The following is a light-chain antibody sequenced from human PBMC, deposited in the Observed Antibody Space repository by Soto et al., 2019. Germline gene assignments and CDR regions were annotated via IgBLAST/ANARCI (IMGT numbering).Light chain of an antibody. CDR2: EGT. CDR1: SSDVGSYNL. J-gene: IGLJ1*01. V-gene: IGLV2-23*01. CDR3: CSYAGTSHV. Sequence: QSALTQPASVSGSPGQSVTISCTGTSSDVGSYNLVSWYQQHPGKAPKLLIYEGTKRPSGLSNRFSGSKSGNTASLRISGLQAEDDAHYYCCSYAGTSHVFGTGTQLTVL.